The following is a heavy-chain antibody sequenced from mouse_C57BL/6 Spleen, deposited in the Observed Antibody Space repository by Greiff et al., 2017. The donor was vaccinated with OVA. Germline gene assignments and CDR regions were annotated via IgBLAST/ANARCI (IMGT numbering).Heavy chain of an antibody. Sequence: EVHLVESGPGLVKPSQSLSLTCSVTGYSITSGYYWNWIRQFPGNKLEWMGYISYDGSNNYNPSLENRISITRDTSKNQFFLKLNSVTTEDTATYYCARERITTVEDFDVWGTGTTVTVSS. CDR3: ARERITTVEDFDV. V-gene: IGHV3-6*01. J-gene: IGHJ1*03. D-gene: IGHD1-1*01. CDR1: GYSITSGYY. CDR2: ISYDGSN.